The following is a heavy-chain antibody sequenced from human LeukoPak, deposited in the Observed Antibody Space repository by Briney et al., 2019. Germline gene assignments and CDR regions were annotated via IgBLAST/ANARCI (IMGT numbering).Heavy chain of an antibody. J-gene: IGHJ5*02. CDR2: TYYRSTWYN. CDR3: ARRLTQYDCFDP. D-gene: IGHD2-2*01. Sequence: QTLSLTCAISGDSVSSNSVTWNWIRQSPSRGLEWLGRTYYRSTWYNDYAVSVRGRITVNPDTSKNQFSLHLNSVTPEDTAVYYCARRLTQYDCFDPWGQGILVTVSS. CDR1: GDSVSSNSVT. V-gene: IGHV6-1*01.